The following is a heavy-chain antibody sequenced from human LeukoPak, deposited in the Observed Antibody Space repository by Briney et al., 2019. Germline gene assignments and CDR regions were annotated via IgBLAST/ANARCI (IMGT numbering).Heavy chain of an antibody. CDR1: GASTSHFY. CDR2: MHNSGSS. J-gene: IGHJ3*02. Sequence: SETLSLSCSVSGASTSHFYWNWIRQPPGKGLEWIGYMHNSGSSKHSPSLKSRVTISIDTSKNQFSLQLTYVTAADHTIYYCARSAEWLRNAFASWGQGTMVSVSA. V-gene: IGHV4-59*01. CDR3: ARSAEWLRNAFAS. D-gene: IGHD5-12*01.